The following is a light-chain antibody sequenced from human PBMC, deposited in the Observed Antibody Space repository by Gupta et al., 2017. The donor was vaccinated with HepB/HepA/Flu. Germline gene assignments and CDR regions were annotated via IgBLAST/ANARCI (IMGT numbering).Light chain of an antibody. J-gene: IGKJ2*01. CDR3: QQYGSSPIYT. CDR1: QSVSSSY. V-gene: IGKV3-20*01. CDR2: GAS. Sequence: IVLTKSPGTVSLSPGERATLPFRASQSVSSSYLACYQQKPGQAPRLLIYGASSRATGISDRFSGSGSGTDFTLTISRLEPEDFSVYYCQQYGSSPIYTFGHGTKLEIK.